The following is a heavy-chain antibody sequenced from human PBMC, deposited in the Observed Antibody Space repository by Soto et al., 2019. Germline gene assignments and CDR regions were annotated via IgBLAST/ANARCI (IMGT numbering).Heavy chain of an antibody. Sequence: EVQLLESGGGLVQPGGSLRLSCAASGFTFSSYAMSWVRQAPGKGLEWVSAISSSGGSTYYADSVKGRFTISRDNSKNTLYLQMNSLRAEDTAVYYCANLVVVTAITRRNDAFDIWGQGTMVTVSS. CDR3: ANLVVVTAITRRNDAFDI. J-gene: IGHJ3*02. V-gene: IGHV3-23*01. D-gene: IGHD2-21*02. CDR1: GFTFSSYA. CDR2: ISSSGGST.